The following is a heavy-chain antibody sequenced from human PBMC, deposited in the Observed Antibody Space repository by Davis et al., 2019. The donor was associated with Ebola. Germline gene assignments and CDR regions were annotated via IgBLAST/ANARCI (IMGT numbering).Heavy chain of an antibody. V-gene: IGHV3-11*04. Sequence: GGSLRLSCAASGFTFSDYYMSWIRQAPGKRLEWVAFIGDRDNDIYYADSVKGRFTISRDNARNIVYLQMNSLRGDDTAVYYCARGGGGLDYWGQGTLVTVSS. CDR2: IGDRDNDI. J-gene: IGHJ4*02. D-gene: IGHD3-16*01. CDR3: ARGGGGLDY. CDR1: GFTFSDYY.